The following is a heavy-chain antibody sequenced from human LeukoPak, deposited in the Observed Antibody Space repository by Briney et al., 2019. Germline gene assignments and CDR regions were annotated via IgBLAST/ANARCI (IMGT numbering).Heavy chain of an antibody. V-gene: IGHV3-23*01. Sequence: GGSLRLSCAASGFTFSTYAMSWVRQAPGKGLEWVSAISGSGGTTYYADSVKGRFTISRDNSKNTLYLQMNSLRAEDTAVYYCAKDAYYYDSSGYLDYWGQGTLVTVSS. J-gene: IGHJ4*02. CDR2: ISGSGGTT. D-gene: IGHD3-22*01. CDR3: AKDAYYYDSSGYLDY. CDR1: GFTFSTYA.